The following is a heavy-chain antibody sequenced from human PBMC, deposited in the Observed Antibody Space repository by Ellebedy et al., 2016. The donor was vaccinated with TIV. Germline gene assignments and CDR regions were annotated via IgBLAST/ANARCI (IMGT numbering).Heavy chain of an antibody. Sequence: SQTLSLTCAVYGGSFSGYYWSWIRQPPGKGLDWIGEITHSGSTNYNQSLKSRVTISVNTSKNQFSLNLSSVTAADTAVYYCARGLARDYWGQGTLVTVSS. V-gene: IGHV4-34*01. CDR1: GGSFSGYY. J-gene: IGHJ4*02. CDR2: ITHSGST. CDR3: ARGLARDY.